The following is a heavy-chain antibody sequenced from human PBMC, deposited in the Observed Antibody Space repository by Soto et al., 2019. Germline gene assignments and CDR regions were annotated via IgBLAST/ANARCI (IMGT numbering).Heavy chain of an antibody. Sequence: GSLRLSCAASGFTFSSYAMHWVRQAPGKGLEWVAVISYDGSNKYYADSVKGRFTISRDNSKNTLYLQMNSLRAEDTAVYYCARDEMGLKWYYYGMDVWGQGTTVTVSS. V-gene: IGHV3-30-3*01. CDR2: ISYDGSNK. CDR3: ARDEMGLKWYYYGMDV. J-gene: IGHJ6*02. D-gene: IGHD1-26*01. CDR1: GFTFSSYA.